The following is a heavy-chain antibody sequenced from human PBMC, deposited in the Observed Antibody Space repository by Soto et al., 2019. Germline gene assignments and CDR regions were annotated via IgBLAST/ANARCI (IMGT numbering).Heavy chain of an antibody. CDR1: GFTFSSYA. Sequence: QPGGSLRLSCAASGFTFSSYAMSWVRQAPGKGLEWVSAISGSGGSTYYADSVKGRFTISRDNSKNTLYLQMNSLRAEDTAVYYCAKTGRGGTIFGVVPSYYYMDVWGKGTTVTVSS. D-gene: IGHD3-3*01. CDR2: ISGSGGST. CDR3: AKTGRGGTIFGVVPSYYYMDV. J-gene: IGHJ6*03. V-gene: IGHV3-23*01.